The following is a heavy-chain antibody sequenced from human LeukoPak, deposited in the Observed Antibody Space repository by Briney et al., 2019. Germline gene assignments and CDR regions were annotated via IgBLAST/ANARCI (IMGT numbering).Heavy chain of an antibody. CDR3: ARGGGGNVGY. CDR1: GFXFSSYW. V-gene: IGHV3-74*01. J-gene: IGHJ4*02. CDR2: INMDGSTT. D-gene: IGHD4-23*01. Sequence: PGGSLRLSCAASGFXFSSYWIHWVRQAPGKGLVWVSRINMDGSTTTYADSVRGRFTISRDNAKNTLYLQMNSLRAEDTAVYYCARGGGGNVGYWGQGTLVTVSS.